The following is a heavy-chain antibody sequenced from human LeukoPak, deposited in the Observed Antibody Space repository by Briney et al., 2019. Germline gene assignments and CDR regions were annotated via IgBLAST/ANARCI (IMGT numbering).Heavy chain of an antibody. CDR1: GFTFSSYE. V-gene: IGHV3-48*03. CDR3: ARDYYDILTGYTRDYFEY. D-gene: IGHD3-9*01. J-gene: IGHJ4*02. Sequence: GGSPRLSCAASGFTFSSYEMNWVRQAPGEGLEWVSYISSSGSTTYYADSVKGRFTISRDDAKNSVYLQMNSLRAEDTAVYYCARDYYDILTGYTRDYFEYWGQGTLVTVSS. CDR2: ISSSGSTT.